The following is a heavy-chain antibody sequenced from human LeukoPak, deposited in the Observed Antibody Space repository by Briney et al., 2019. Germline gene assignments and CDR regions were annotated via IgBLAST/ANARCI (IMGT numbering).Heavy chain of an antibody. CDR3: AREGQLYNWFDP. Sequence: PGGSLRLSCAASGFTFSSYAMHWVRQAPGKGLEWVAVISYDGSNKYYADSVKGRFTISRDDSKKTLYLQMNSLRAEDTAVYYCAREGQLYNWFDPWGQGTLVTVSS. V-gene: IGHV3-30*01. D-gene: IGHD6-6*01. CDR2: ISYDGSNK. CDR1: GFTFSSYA. J-gene: IGHJ5*02.